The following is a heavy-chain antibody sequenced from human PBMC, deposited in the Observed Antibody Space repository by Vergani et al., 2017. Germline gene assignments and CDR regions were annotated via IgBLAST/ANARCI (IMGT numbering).Heavy chain of an antibody. CDR3: ARLDDYGDYGWFDP. D-gene: IGHD4-17*01. Sequence: QVQLQESGPGLVKPSETLSLTCAVSGYSISSGYYWGWIRQPPGKGLEWIGSIYHSGSTYYNPSLKSRVTISVDTSKNQFSLKLSSVTAADTAVYYCARLDDYGDYGWFDPWGQGTLVTVSS. V-gene: IGHV4-38-2*01. J-gene: IGHJ5*02. CDR1: GYSISSGYY. CDR2: IYHSGST.